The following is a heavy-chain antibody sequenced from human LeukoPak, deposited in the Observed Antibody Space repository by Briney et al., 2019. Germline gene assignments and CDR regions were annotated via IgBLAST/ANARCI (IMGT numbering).Heavy chain of an antibody. CDR3: ARHWSSSGWLMDY. CDR2: IYYSRST. Sequence: KPSETLSLTCTVSGGSISNYYWSWIQQPPGKGLEWIGYIYYSRSTNYNPSLKSRVTISVDMSKNQFSLKLSSVTAADTAVYYCARHWSSSGWLMDYWGQGTLVTVSS. V-gene: IGHV4-59*08. D-gene: IGHD6-19*01. CDR1: GGSISNYY. J-gene: IGHJ4*02.